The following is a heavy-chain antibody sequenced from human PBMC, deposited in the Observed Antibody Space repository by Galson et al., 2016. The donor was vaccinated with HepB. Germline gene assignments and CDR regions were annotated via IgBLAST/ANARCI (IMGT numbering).Heavy chain of an antibody. J-gene: IGHJ4*02. Sequence: SLRVSCAASGFTFSNNWMGWVRQGPGKGLEWVANTRQDGGENYYLDSVKGRFTISRDNAKNSLYLEMNSLRAEDTAVYYCTRDGSGWSSNWGQGTLVTVSS. D-gene: IGHD6-19*01. V-gene: IGHV3-7*03. CDR1: GFTFSNNW. CDR3: TRDGSGWSSN. CDR2: TRQDGGEN.